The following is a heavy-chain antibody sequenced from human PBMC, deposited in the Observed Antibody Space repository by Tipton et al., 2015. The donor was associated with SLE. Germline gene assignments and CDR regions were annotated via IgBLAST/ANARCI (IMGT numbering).Heavy chain of an antibody. CDR1: GDSISSSSYY. Sequence: TLSLTCIVSGDSISSSSYYWGWIRQPPGKGLEWVGTVYYTGNTFYNPSLKSRVTISVDTSKNQLSLKVTSVTAADTAVYYCARGGIGDGTNPFDPWGQGTLVIVSS. CDR3: ARGGIGDGTNPFDP. D-gene: IGHD2-8*01. CDR2: VYYTGNT. V-gene: IGHV4-39*07. J-gene: IGHJ5*02.